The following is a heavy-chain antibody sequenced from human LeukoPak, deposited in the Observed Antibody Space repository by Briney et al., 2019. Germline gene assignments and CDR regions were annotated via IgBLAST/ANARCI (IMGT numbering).Heavy chain of an antibody. CDR2: IKQDGSEK. J-gene: IGHJ2*01. D-gene: IGHD3-9*01. Sequence: PGGSLRLSCAASGFTFSSYWMSWVRQAPGKGLEWVANIKQDGSEKYYVDSVKGRFTISRDNAKNSLYLQMNSLRAEDTAVYYCAREAYDILTGYRSYWYFDLWGRGTLVTVSS. V-gene: IGHV3-7*05. CDR1: GFTFSSYW. CDR3: AREAYDILTGYRSYWYFDL.